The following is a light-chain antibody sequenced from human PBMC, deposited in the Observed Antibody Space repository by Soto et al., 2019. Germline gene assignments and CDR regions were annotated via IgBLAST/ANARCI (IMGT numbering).Light chain of an antibody. J-gene: IGKJ1*01. CDR3: QHYNSYSEA. CDR1: QTISSW. CDR2: KAS. Sequence: DIQMTQPPSTLSGCVGDRVTITCRASQTISSWFAWYQQKPGKAPKLLIYKASSLKSGVPSRFSGSGSGTEFALTISSLQPDDFATYYCQHYNSYSEAFGQGTKVDIK. V-gene: IGKV1-5*03.